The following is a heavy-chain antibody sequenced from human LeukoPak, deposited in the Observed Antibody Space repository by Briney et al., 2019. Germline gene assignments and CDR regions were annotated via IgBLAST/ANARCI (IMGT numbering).Heavy chain of an antibody. CDR3: TKDYYYDNSAYYHFDY. Sequence: GGSLRLSCAASGFRFDDYAMHWVRQAPGKGLEWVSGISWNSGSVDYADSVKGRFTISRDNAKNSLYLQMNSLRAEDTALYYCTKDYYYDNSAYYHFDYWGQGTLVTVSS. D-gene: IGHD3-22*01. CDR1: GFRFDDYA. J-gene: IGHJ4*02. V-gene: IGHV3-9*01. CDR2: ISWNSGSV.